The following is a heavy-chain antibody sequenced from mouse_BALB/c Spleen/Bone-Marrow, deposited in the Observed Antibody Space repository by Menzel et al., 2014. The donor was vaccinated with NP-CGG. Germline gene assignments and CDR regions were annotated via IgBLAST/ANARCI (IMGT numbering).Heavy chain of an antibody. CDR1: GYTFTSYW. V-gene: IGHV1-61*01. Sequence: QVQLQQPGAELVRPGTPVKLSCKASGYTFTSYWVNWVKQRPGRGLEWIGRIDPSDSETHYNQKFKDKATLTVDKSSSTAYIQLSSLTSEDSAVYYCARWGAYFDYWGQGTTLTVSS. CDR2: IDPSDSET. CDR3: ARWGAYFDY. J-gene: IGHJ2*01.